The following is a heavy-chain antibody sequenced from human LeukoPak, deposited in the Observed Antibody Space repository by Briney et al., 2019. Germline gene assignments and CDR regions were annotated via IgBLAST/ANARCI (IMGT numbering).Heavy chain of an antibody. J-gene: IGHJ5*02. Sequence: SETLSLTCTVSGGSISSYYWSWIRQPPGKGLEWIGYIYTSGSTNYNPSLKSLVTISVDTSKNQFSLKLSSVTAADTAVYYCARREGHWFDPWGQGTLVTVSS. V-gene: IGHV4-4*09. CDR1: GGSISSYY. CDR2: IYTSGST. CDR3: ARREGHWFDP.